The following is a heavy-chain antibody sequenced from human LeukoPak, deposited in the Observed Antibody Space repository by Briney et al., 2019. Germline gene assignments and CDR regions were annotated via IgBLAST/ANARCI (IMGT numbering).Heavy chain of an antibody. D-gene: IGHD2-2*01. J-gene: IGHJ4*02. CDR3: ARALCSSTSCYDPYFDY. CDR2: INHSGST. CDR1: GGSFSGYY. V-gene: IGHV4-34*01. Sequence: PSETLSLTRAVYGGSFSGYYWSWIRQPPGKGLEWIGEINHSGSTNYNPSLESRVTISVDTSKNQFSLKLSSVTAADTAVYYCARALCSSTSCYDPYFDYWGQGTLVTVSS.